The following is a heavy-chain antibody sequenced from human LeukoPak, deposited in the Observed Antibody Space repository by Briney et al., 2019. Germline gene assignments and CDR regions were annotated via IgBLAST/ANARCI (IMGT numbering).Heavy chain of an antibody. Sequence: GGSLRLSCAASGFTFSSYGMHWVRQAPGKGLEWVAVIWNDGSNKYYADSVKGRFTISGDNAKNTLYLQMNSLRAEDTAVYYCARDYLAWYFDLWGRRTLVTVSS. CDR3: ARDYLAWYFDL. CDR2: IWNDGSNK. V-gene: IGHV3-33*01. CDR1: GFTFSSYG. J-gene: IGHJ2*01.